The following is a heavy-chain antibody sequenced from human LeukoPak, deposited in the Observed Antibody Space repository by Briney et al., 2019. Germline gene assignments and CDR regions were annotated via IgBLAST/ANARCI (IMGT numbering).Heavy chain of an antibody. J-gene: IGHJ4*02. Sequence: PSETLSLTCAVYGGSFSGYYWSWIRQPPGKGLEWIGEINHSGSTNYNPSLKSRVTISVDTSKNQFSLKLSSVTAADTAVYYCARALGWYYYDSSGPFDYWGQGTLVTVSS. CDR2: INHSGST. CDR3: ARALGWYYYDSSGPFDY. CDR1: GGSFSGYY. V-gene: IGHV4-34*01. D-gene: IGHD3-22*01.